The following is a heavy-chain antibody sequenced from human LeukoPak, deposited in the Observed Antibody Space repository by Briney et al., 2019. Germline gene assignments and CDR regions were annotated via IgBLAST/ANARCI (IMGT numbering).Heavy chain of an antibody. V-gene: IGHV3-30*04. J-gene: IGHJ4*02. CDR1: RFPFSTYT. CDR3: ARIKDPRPTSPLAF. CDR2: ISYDGNNQ. Sequence: PGGSLRLFCAASRFPFSTYTMHWVRQAPGKGLEWVAIISYDGNNQYYADFVKGRFTVSRDNSKNTVYLEMTSLRVEDTAVYYCARIKDPRPTSPLAFWGQGTLVTVSS.